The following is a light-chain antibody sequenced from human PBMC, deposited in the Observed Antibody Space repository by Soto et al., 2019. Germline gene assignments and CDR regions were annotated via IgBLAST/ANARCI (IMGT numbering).Light chain of an antibody. CDR3: QHYNSFPIT. CDR2: DAS. J-gene: IGKJ5*01. CDR1: KALRHY. Sequence: DVEMTQSPCSLSASLGTRVTITCQASKALRHYLNWYQQETGQAPKLLIYDASQLETVVPSRFSGRGSGTDFTFTINSLQPEDIGTYYCQHYNSFPITFGQGTRLEIK. V-gene: IGKV1-33*01.